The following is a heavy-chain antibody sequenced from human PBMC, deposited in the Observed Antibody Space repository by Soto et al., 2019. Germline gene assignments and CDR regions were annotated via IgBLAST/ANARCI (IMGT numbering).Heavy chain of an antibody. V-gene: IGHV3-21*01. Sequence: EMQLVESGGDLVKPGGSLRLSCTASGFTFINYCMNWVRQPPGKGLEWVSRICGSDNIHYGDSVKGRFTISRDNAKNSLFLQMTSLRANDTAMYYCASDMWGQGMDVWCQGTTVTVSS. J-gene: IGHJ6*02. CDR2: ICGSDNI. CDR3: ASDMWGQGMDV. CDR1: GFTFINYC. D-gene: IGHD1-26*01.